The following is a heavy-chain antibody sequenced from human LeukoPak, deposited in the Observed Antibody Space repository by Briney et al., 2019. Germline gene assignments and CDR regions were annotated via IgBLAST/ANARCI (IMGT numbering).Heavy chain of an antibody. Sequence: PGGSLRLSCAAAGFTVTTYDMTWVSQAPGKGLEWVSVLYSDGNTKYADSVQGRFTISRDNSKNTLYLEMNSLSPDDTAVYYCARDVEPLAATTLAYWGQGTLVTVSS. CDR2: LYSDGNT. J-gene: IGHJ4*02. CDR3: ARDVEPLAATTLAY. D-gene: IGHD2-15*01. CDR1: GFTVTTYD. V-gene: IGHV3-53*01.